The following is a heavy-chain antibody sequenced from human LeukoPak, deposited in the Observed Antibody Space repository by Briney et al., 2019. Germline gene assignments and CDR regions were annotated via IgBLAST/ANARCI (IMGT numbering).Heavy chain of an antibody. V-gene: IGHV3-21*01. CDR2: ISSSSSYI. J-gene: IGHJ3*02. Sequence: NAGGSLRLSCAASGFTFSSYSMNWVRQAPGKGLEWVSSISSSSSYIYYADSVKGRFTISRDNAKNSLYLQMNSLRAEDTAVYYCARDPSESLPSYDFWSGHHPGAFDIWGQGTMVTVSS. D-gene: IGHD3-3*01. CDR1: GFTFSSYS. CDR3: ARDPSESLPSYDFWSGHHPGAFDI.